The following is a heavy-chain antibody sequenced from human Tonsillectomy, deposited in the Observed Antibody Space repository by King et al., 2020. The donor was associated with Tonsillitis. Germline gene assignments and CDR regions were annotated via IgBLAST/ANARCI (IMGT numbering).Heavy chain of an antibody. CDR3: ARVRLDFFRMDV. CDR2: IRDKAHSYST. CDR1: GFTFSDHY. D-gene: IGHD1-1*01. Sequence: VQLVESGGGLVQPGGSLRLSCAASGFTFSDHYMDWVRQAPGKGLEWVGRIRDKAHSYSTEYAASVKGRFTISGDDSQNSLYLQMHYLKPEETAVSYCARVRLDFFRMDVWGKGTTVTVSS. V-gene: IGHV3-72*01. J-gene: IGHJ6*03.